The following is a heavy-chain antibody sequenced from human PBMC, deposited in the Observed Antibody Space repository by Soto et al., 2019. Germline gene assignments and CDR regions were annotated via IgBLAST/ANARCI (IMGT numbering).Heavy chain of an antibody. Sequence: EVLLVESGGGLVKPGGSLRLSCVASGFSFSTSIMHWVRQAPGKGLEWIATISSTSTNIYYAGSVKDRFSISRDNPKNSLFLQMNSLRAEDMAVYYCARGIASTSLVSFDVWGQGTMVTVS. CDR2: ISSTSTNI. J-gene: IGHJ3*01. V-gene: IGHV3-21*02. CDR1: GFSFSTSI. CDR3: ARGIASTSLVSFDV. D-gene: IGHD1-1*01.